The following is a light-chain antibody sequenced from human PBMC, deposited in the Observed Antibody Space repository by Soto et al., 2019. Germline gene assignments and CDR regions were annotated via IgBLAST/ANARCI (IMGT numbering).Light chain of an antibody. CDR2: GAS. CDR1: QTVGSSY. CDR3: QHYNSYSEA. J-gene: IGKJ1*01. V-gene: IGKV3-20*01. Sequence: DIVLTQSPATLSLSPGDRATLSCRASQTVGSSYLAWYQQKPGQAPRLFIYGASSRATGVPDRFSGSGSGTDFTLTISRLEPDDFATYYCQHYNSYSEAFGQGTKVELK.